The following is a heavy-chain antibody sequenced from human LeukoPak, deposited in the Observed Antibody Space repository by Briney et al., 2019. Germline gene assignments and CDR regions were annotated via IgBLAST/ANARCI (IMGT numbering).Heavy chain of an antibody. D-gene: IGHD1-1*01. CDR2: ISYDGSNK. CDR3: AKDRAARLNWRSGGAGFDP. CDR1: GFTFSSYG. Sequence: PGRSLRLSCAASGFTFSSYGMHWVRPAPGKGLEWVAVISYDGSNKYYADSVKGRFTISRDNSKNTLYLQMNSLRAEDTAVYYCAKDRAARLNWRSGGAGFDPWGQGTLVTVSS. V-gene: IGHV3-30*18. J-gene: IGHJ5*02.